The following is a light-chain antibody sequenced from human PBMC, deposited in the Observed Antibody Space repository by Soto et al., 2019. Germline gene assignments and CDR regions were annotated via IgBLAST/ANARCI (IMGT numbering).Light chain of an antibody. V-gene: IGKV1-5*03. CDR3: QQYNSYLWT. J-gene: IGKJ1*01. CDR2: KAS. Sequence: DIQVTQSPSTLSASVGDRVTIHCRASQSISSWLAWYQQKPGKAPKLLIYKASSLESGVPSRFSGSGSGTEFTLTISSLQPDDFATYYCQQYNSYLWTFGQGTKVDI. CDR1: QSISSW.